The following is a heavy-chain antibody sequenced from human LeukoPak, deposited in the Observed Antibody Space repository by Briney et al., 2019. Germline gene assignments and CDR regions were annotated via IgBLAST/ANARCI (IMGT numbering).Heavy chain of an antibody. Sequence: KLGESLKISCKGSGYSFTTYWIAWVLQMPGKGLEWMGIIYPGDSDTRYSPSFQGQVTISADKSVSTAYLQWSSLEASDTAMYYCARRVEATMPFDSWGQGTLVTVSS. CDR2: IYPGDSDT. V-gene: IGHV5-51*01. J-gene: IGHJ4*02. D-gene: IGHD5-12*01. CDR3: ARRVEATMPFDS. CDR1: GYSFTTYW.